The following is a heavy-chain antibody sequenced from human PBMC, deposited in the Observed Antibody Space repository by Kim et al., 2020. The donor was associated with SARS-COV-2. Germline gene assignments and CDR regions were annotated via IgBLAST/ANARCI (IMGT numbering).Heavy chain of an antibody. V-gene: IGHV3-23*01. CDR1: GFNFGTFD. CDR3: VKGAILDY. Sequence: GGSLRLSCVASGFNFGTFDMSWVRQAPGKGLKWVSLITGHDDSTYYADSVRGRFTVSRDSSKNTLYLQMNSLSADDTAIYYCVKGAILDYWGQGMLFTVS. CDR2: ITGHDDST. J-gene: IGHJ4*02.